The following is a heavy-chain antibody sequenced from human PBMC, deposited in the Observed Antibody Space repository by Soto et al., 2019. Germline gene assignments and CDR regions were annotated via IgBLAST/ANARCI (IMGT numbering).Heavy chain of an antibody. CDR2: IHHSGST. D-gene: IGHD1-26*01. V-gene: IGHV4-4*02. J-gene: IGHJ6*03. CDR1: GGSVTISNW. CDR3: ARGGYYFYMDV. Sequence: QVQLQESGPGLVKPSGTLSLTCAVSGGSVTISNWWSWVRQTPRKGLEWIGQIHHSGSTNYNPSLTSRVTISVDKSKNQFSLEMKSVTAADTAVYYCARGGYYFYMDVWGKGPRSPSP.